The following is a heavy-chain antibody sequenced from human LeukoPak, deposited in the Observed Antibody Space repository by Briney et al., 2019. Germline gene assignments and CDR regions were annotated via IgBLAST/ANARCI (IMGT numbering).Heavy chain of an antibody. CDR3: ARGYSSSSGLQYFQH. D-gene: IGHD6-6*01. J-gene: IGHJ1*01. CDR2: ISSSSSYI. Sequence: GGSLRLSCAASGFTFSSYSMNWVRQAPGKGLEWVSSISSSSSYIYYADSVKGRFTISRDNAKSSLYLQMNSLRAEDTAVYYCARGYSSSSGLQYFQHWGQGTLVTVSS. V-gene: IGHV3-21*01. CDR1: GFTFSSYS.